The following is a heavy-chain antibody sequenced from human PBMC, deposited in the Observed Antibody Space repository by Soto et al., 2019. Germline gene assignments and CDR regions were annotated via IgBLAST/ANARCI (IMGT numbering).Heavy chain of an antibody. Sequence: QVQLQGSGPGLVKPSETLSLTCTVSGGSISSYYWSWIRQPPGKGLEWIGYIYYSGSTNHNPSLKSRVTISVDTSKNQFSLKLSSVTAADTAVYYCARGYSSSWYSDYWGQGTLVIVSS. V-gene: IGHV4-59*01. D-gene: IGHD6-13*01. CDR3: ARGYSSSWYSDY. CDR2: IYYSGST. J-gene: IGHJ4*02. CDR1: GGSISSYY.